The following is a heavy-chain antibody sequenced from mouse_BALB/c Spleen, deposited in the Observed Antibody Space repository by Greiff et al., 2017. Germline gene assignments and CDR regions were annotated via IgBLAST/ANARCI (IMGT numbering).Heavy chain of an antibody. D-gene: IGHD1-1*01. J-gene: IGHJ1*01. CDR1: GFTFSSFG. V-gene: IGHV5-17*02. Sequence: DVQLQESGGGLVQPGGSRKLSCAASGFTFSSFGMHWVRQAPEKGLAWVAYISSGSSTIYYADTVKGRFTISRDNPKNTLFLQMTSLRSEDTAMYYCARSYYGSSYWYFDVWGAGTTVTVSS. CDR2: ISSGSSTI. CDR3: ARSYYGSSYWYFDV.